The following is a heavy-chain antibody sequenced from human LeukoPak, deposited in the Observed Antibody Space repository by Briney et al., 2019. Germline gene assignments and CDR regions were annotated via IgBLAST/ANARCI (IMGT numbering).Heavy chain of an antibody. CDR3: ECGPRGDLDY. J-gene: IGHJ4*02. D-gene: IGHD2-21*01. Sequence: GGSLRLSCAASGVTFSSYEMNWVRQAPGKGLEWVSYISSSGSTIYYADSVKGRFTISRDNAKNSLYLQMNSLRAEDTTVYYCECGPRGDLDYWGQGTLVTVSS. V-gene: IGHV3-48*03. CDR1: GVTFSSYE. CDR2: ISSSGSTI.